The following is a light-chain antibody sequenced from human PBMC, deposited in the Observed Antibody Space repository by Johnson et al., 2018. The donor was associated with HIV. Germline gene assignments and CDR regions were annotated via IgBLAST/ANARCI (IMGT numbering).Light chain of an antibody. CDR2: ENN. CDR3: GTWDSSLSAYV. CDR1: SSNIGNNY. J-gene: IGLJ1*01. V-gene: IGLV1-51*02. Sequence: QSVLTQPPSLSAAPGQKVTISCSGSSSNIGNNYVSWYQQLPGTAPKLLIYENNKRPSGIPDRFSGSKSGTSATLGITGPQTGDEADYYCGTWDSSLSAYVFGTGTKVTVL.